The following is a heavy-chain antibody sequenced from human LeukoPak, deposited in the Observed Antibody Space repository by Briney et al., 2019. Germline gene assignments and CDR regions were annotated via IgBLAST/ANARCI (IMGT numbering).Heavy chain of an antibody. Sequence: PGGSLRLSCAASGSTFSGQYMDWVRQAPGKGLQWVGRTGNKASRYTTEYAASVKGRFTISRDDSKNSLYLQMNSLKTEDTALYYCTRGYSGRAVYAFDIWGQGTMVTVSS. CDR1: GSTFSGQY. D-gene: IGHD1-26*01. V-gene: IGHV3-72*01. CDR2: TGNKASRYTT. CDR3: TRGYSGRAVYAFDI. J-gene: IGHJ3*02.